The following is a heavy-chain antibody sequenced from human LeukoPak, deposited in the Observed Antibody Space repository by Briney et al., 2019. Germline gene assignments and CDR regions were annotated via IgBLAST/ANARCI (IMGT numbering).Heavy chain of an antibody. J-gene: IGHJ6*02. CDR1: GYTFTSYD. D-gene: IGHD2-15*01. CDR2: MNPNSGNT. Sequence: ASVKVSCKASGYTFTSYDINWLRQATGQGLEWMGWMNPNSGNTGYAQKFQGRVTMTRDTSISTAYTELSSLRSEDTAVYYCARVFRYCSGGSCYFRYYYYGMDVWGQGTTVTVSS. V-gene: IGHV1-8*01. CDR3: ARVFRYCSGGSCYFRYYYYGMDV.